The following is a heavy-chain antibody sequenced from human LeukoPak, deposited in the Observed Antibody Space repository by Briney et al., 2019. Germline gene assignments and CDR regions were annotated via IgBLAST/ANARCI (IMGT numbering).Heavy chain of an antibody. D-gene: IGHD6-19*01. CDR1: GFTFSSYA. J-gene: IGHJ4*02. V-gene: IGHV3-23*01. CDR3: AKVHHAYSSGWPNY. Sequence: PGGSLRLSCAASGFTFSSYAMSWVRQAPGKGLEWVSAISGSGGSTYYADSVKGRFTISRDNSKNTLYLQMNSLRAEDTAVYYCAKVHHAYSSGWPNYWGQGTLVTVSS. CDR2: ISGSGGST.